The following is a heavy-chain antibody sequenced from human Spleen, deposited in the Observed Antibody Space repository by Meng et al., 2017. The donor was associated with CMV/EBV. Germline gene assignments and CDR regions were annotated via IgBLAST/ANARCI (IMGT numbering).Heavy chain of an antibody. D-gene: IGHD1-1*01. J-gene: IGHJ5*02. CDR1: GGSFSGYS. Sequence: SETLSLTCAVYGGSFSGYSWSWIRQPPGKGLEWIGEINRRGSANHNLSLKSRVTLSVDTSKNQFSLKVSSVTAADTAVYYCARNDAGTPHNWFDPWGQGMLVTVSS. V-gene: IGHV4-34*01. CDR2: INRRGSA. CDR3: ARNDAGTPHNWFDP.